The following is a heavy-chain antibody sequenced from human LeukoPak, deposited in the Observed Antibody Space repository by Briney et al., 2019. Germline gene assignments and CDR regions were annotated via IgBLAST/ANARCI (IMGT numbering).Heavy chain of an antibody. Sequence: GGSLRLSCAASGFTFSSHWMHCVRQAPGKGLVWVSRINSDGSSISYADSVKGRFTISRDNAKNTLYLQMNSLRAEDTAVYYCAKCRSLSPASATNYWGQGTLVTVSS. D-gene: IGHD2-15*01. CDR3: AKCRSLSPASATNY. V-gene: IGHV3-74*01. CDR1: GFTFSSHW. J-gene: IGHJ4*02. CDR2: INSDGSSI.